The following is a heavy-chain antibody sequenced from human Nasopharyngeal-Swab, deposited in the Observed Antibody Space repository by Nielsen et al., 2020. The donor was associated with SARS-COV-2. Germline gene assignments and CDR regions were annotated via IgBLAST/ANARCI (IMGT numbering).Heavy chain of an antibody. J-gene: IGHJ5*02. CDR1: GFTFSSYA. D-gene: IGHD4-11*01. V-gene: IGHV3-23*01. CDR3: VKGGYLHDYINYGDWFDP. Sequence: GESLKISCVASGFTFSSYAMSWVRQAPGKGLNWVSAISGAGSSTYYADSVKGRFTISRDNSKNTLYLQMNSLRAEDTALYYCVKGGYLHDYINYGDWFDPWSLGTLVTVSS. CDR2: ISGAGSST.